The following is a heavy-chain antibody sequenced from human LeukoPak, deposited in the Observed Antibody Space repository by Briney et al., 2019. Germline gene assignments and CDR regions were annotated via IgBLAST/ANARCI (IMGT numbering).Heavy chain of an antibody. D-gene: IGHD3-9*01. V-gene: IGHV1-18*01. CDR3: ATLDYDILTRRTTAIKPIDY. J-gene: IGHJ4*02. CDR1: GYTFTSYG. Sequence: GASVKVSCKASGYTFTSYGISWVRQAPGQGLEWMGWISAYNGNTNYAQKLQGRVTMTTDTSTSTAYMELSSLRSEDTAVYYCATLDYDILTRRTTAIKPIDYWGQGTLVTVSS. CDR2: ISAYNGNT.